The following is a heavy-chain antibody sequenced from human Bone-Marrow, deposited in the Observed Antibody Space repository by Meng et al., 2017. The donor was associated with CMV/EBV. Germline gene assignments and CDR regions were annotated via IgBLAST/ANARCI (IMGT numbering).Heavy chain of an antibody. J-gene: IGHJ6*02. V-gene: IGHV4-34*01. CDR3: AREHYDFWSGYYYYYNYGMDV. CDR1: GGSFSGYY. CDR2: INHSGST. Sequence: SETLSLTCAVYGGSFSGYYWSWIRQPPGKGLEWIGEINHSGSTNYNPSLNSRVTISVDPSKNQYTLKLSSVTAADTAVYDCAREHYDFWSGYYYYYNYGMDVWGQGTTVTVSS. D-gene: IGHD3-3*01.